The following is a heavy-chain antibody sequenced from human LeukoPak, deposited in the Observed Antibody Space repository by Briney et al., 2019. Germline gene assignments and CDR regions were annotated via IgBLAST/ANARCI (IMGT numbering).Heavy chain of an antibody. V-gene: IGHV3-64*01. CDR2: ISSNGGST. Sequence: PGGSLRLSCAASGFTFSTYAMHWVRQAPGKGLEYVSGISSNGGSTYYANSVKGRVTISRDNSKNTLFLQMGSLRAEDMAVYYCARGYCSSTSCYPFDYWGQGTLVTVSS. J-gene: IGHJ4*02. D-gene: IGHD2-2*01. CDR1: GFTFSTYA. CDR3: ARGYCSSTSCYPFDY.